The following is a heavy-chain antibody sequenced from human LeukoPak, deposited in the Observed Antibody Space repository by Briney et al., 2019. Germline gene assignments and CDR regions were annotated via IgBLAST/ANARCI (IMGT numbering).Heavy chain of an antibody. V-gene: IGHV3-30-3*01. Sequence: GGSLRLSCAASGFTFSSYAMHWVRQAPGKGLEWVAVISYDGSNKYYADSVKGRFTISRDNSKNTLYLQMNSLRAEDTAVYYCARVEGEWDYFDYWGQGTLVTVSS. CDR3: ARVEGEWDYFDY. D-gene: IGHD3-10*01. J-gene: IGHJ4*02. CDR1: GFTFSSYA. CDR2: ISYDGSNK.